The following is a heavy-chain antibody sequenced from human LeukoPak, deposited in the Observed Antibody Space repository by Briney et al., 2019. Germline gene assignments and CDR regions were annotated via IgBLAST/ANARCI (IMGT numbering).Heavy chain of an antibody. V-gene: IGHV3-23*01. CDR1: GFTFSSYA. CDR3: AKDGLHDTAMVFRYCSAGY. J-gene: IGHJ4*02. D-gene: IGHD5-18*01. CDR2: ICGSGGNT. Sequence: GGSLRLSCAASGFTFSSYAMIGVRQAPGKGLEWGSYICGSGGNTYYAHPVKGRFTISRDNSKNTLYLQMNSLRAEDMAVYYCAKDGLHDTAMVFRYCSAGYWGQGTLVTVSS.